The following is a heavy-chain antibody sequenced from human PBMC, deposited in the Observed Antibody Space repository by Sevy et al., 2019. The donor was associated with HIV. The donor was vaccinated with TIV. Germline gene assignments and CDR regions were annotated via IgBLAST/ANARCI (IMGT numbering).Heavy chain of an antibody. CDR2: ISGSGGST. J-gene: IGHJ5*02. Sequence: GGSLRLSCAASGFTFSSYAMSWVRQAPGKGLEWVSAISGSGGSTYYADSVKGRFTISRDNSKNTLYLQMNSLRAEDTAVYYCAKDRRIVVVPAAIGFFNPWGQGTLVTVSS. CDR3: AKDRRIVVVPAAIGFFNP. CDR1: GFTFSSYA. V-gene: IGHV3-23*01. D-gene: IGHD2-2*01.